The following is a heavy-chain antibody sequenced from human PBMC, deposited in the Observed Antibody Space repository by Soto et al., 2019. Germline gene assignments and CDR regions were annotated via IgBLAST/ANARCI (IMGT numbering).Heavy chain of an antibody. V-gene: IGHV3-23*01. Sequence: EVQLLESGGGLVQPGGSLRLSCAASGFTFSSYAMTWVRQAPGKGLEWVSAISAIDFSTYYADSVYGRFTISRDNSKNTVYLQMNSLRAEETAVYYCARRDGLDYWGQGTLVTVSS. J-gene: IGHJ4*02. CDR3: ARRDGLDY. CDR2: ISAIDFST. CDR1: GFTFSSYA.